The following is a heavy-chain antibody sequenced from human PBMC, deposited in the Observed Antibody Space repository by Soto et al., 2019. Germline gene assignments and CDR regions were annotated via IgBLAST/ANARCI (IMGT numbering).Heavy chain of an antibody. D-gene: IGHD3-16*01. CDR1: GYTFTSYA. CDR3: AKGGWGSYAGGMDV. V-gene: IGHV1-3*01. J-gene: IGHJ6*02. CDR2: INAGNGNT. Sequence: GASVKVSCKASGYTFTSYAMHWVRQAPGERLEWMGWINAGNGNTKYSQKFQGTVTITRDTSASTAYMELNSLRAEDTTVFYCAKGGWGSYAGGMDVGGEGTRVPVP.